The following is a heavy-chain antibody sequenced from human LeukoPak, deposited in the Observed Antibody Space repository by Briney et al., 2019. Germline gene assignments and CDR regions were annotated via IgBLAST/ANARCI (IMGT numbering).Heavy chain of an antibody. CDR3: ARDFFXSSDXRPFDX. J-gene: IGHJ4*02. V-gene: IGHV3-33*01. Sequence: GGSLRLSCAASGFTFSSYGMHWVRQAPGKGLEWVAVIWYDGSNKYYADSVKGRFTISRDNAKNSLYLQMDSLRVEDTAVYYCARDFFXSSDXRPFDXXGQGTLVTVSS. CDR1: GFTFSSYG. D-gene: IGHD3-22*01. CDR2: IWYDGSNK.